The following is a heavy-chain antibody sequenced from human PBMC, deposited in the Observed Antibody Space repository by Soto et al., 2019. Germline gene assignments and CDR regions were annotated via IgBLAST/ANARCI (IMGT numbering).Heavy chain of an antibody. V-gene: IGHV3-30*03. CDR1: GFPFSSYG. D-gene: IGHD2-15*01. CDR3: AGGQYYFDS. CDR2: ISYGGSNK. J-gene: IGHJ4*02. Sequence: QVQLVESGGGVVQPGRSLRLSCAASGFPFSSYGMHWVRQAPGKGQEWVAHISYGGSNKHYTDSVKGRFTISRDNSKNMLYLQMSSLRAEDTAVYYCAGGQYYFDSFCQGTRVSVSS.